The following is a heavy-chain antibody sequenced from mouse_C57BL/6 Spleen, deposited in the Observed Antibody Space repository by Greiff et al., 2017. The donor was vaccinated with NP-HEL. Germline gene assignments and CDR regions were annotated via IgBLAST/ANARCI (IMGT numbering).Heavy chain of an antibody. CDR1: GYTFTDYN. Sequence: VHVKQSGPELVKPGASVKMSCKASGYTFTDYNMHWVKQSHGKSLEWIGYINPNNGGTSYNQKFKGKATLTVNKSSSTAYMELRSLTSEDSAVYYCARYYYGSSYFDYWGQGTTLTVSS. J-gene: IGHJ2*01. D-gene: IGHD1-1*01. CDR3: ARYYYGSSYFDY. CDR2: INPNNGGT. V-gene: IGHV1-22*01.